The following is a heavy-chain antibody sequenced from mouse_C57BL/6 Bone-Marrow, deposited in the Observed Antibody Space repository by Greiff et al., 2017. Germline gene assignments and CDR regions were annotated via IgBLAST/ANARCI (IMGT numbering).Heavy chain of an antibody. J-gene: IGHJ3*01. CDR2: INPNNGGT. V-gene: IGHV1-18*01. CDR3: AREGYSWFAY. D-gene: IGHD2-3*01. Sequence: EVKLQESGPELVKPGASVKIPCKASGYTFTDYNMDWVKQSHGKSLEWIGDINPNNGGTIYNQKFKGKATLTVDKSSSTAYMELRSLTSEDTAVYYCAREGYSWFAYWGQGTLVTVSA. CDR1: GYTFTDYN.